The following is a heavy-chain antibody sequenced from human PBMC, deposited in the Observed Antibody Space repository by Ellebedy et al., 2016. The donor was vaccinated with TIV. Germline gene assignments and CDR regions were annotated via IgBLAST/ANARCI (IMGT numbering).Heavy chain of an antibody. Sequence: PGGSLRLSCAASGFSFRNYWMGWVRQAPGKGLEWVANIYQDGSDKYYVDSVKGRFTISRDNDNNALFLQMNSLRAEDSALYYCARRGSYGDYAVQVNSWLDRWGRGTLVTVSS. V-gene: IGHV3-7*01. CDR3: ARRGSYGDYAVQVNSWLDR. CDR2: IYQDGSDK. D-gene: IGHD3-16*01. J-gene: IGHJ5*02. CDR1: GFSFRNYW.